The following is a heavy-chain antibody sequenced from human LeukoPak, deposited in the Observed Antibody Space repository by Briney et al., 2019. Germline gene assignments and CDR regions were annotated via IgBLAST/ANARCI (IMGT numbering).Heavy chain of an antibody. CDR1: GLTFSSYG. CDR2: ISYDGSNK. Sequence: GGSLRLSCAASGLTFSSYGMHWVRQAPGKGLEWVAVISYDGSNKYYADSVKGRFTISRDNSKNTLYLQMNSLRAEDTAVYYCAKETYDYGDFSFDYWGQGTLVTVSS. V-gene: IGHV3-30*18. J-gene: IGHJ4*02. CDR3: AKETYDYGDFSFDY. D-gene: IGHD4-17*01.